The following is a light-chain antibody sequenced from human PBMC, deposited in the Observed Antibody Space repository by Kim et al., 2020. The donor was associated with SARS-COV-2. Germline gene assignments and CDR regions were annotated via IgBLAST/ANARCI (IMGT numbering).Light chain of an antibody. CDR2: YDS. V-gene: IGLV3-21*04. CDR1: NIGSKS. J-gene: IGLJ3*02. CDR3: QVWDSSSDHPV. Sequence: APGKPARITCGGNNIGSKSVPWYQQKPGQAPVLVIYYDSDRPSWIPERFSGSNSGNTATLTISRVEAGDEADYYCQVWDSSSDHPVFGGGTQLTVL.